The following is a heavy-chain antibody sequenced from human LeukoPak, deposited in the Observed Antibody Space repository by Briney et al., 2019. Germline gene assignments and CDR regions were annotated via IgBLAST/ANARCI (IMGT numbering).Heavy chain of an antibody. CDR1: GFTFSSYS. D-gene: IGHD3-22*01. J-gene: IGHJ4*02. CDR3: ARVVGLYDSSGPIDY. CDR2: ISSSSSYI. Sequence: GGSLRLSCAASGFTFSSYSMNWVRQAPGKGLEWVSSISSSSSYIYYADSVKGRFTISRDNAKNSLYLQMNSLRAEDTAVYYCARVVGLYDSSGPIDYWGQGTLVTVSS. V-gene: IGHV3-21*01.